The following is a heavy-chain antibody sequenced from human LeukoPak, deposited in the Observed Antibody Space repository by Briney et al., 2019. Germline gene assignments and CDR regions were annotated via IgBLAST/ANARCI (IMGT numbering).Heavy chain of an antibody. V-gene: IGHV1-18*04. CDR2: ISAYNGNT. Sequence: ASVKVSCKASGYTFTSYGISWVRQAPGQGLEWMGWISAYNGNTNYAQKLQGRVTMTTDTSTSTAYVELRSLRSDDTAVYYCARMYYYDSSGDAFDIWGQGTMVTVSS. CDR3: ARMYYYDSSGDAFDI. J-gene: IGHJ3*02. D-gene: IGHD3-22*01. CDR1: GYTFTSYG.